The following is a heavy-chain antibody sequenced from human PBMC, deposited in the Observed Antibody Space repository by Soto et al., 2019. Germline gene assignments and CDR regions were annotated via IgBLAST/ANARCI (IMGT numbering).Heavy chain of an antibody. Sequence: LSLTCAVYGGSFSGYYWSWIRQPPGKGLEWIGEINHSGSTNYNPSLKSRVTISVDTSKNQFSLKLSSVTAADTAVYYCTTLDWELPGTRYYYYAMDVWGQGTTVTVSS. CDR3: TTLDWELPGTRYYYYAMDV. CDR2: INHSGST. D-gene: IGHD1-26*01. J-gene: IGHJ6*02. V-gene: IGHV4-34*01. CDR1: GGSFSGYY.